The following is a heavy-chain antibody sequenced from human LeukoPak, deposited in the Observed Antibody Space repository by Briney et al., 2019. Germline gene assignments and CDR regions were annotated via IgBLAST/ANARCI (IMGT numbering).Heavy chain of an antibody. CDR3: ARGKWLRPFDY. CDR1: GGSFSGYY. Sequence: PSETLSLTCAVYGGSFSGYYWSWIRQPLGKGLEWIGEINHSGSTNYNPSLKSRVTISVDTSKNQFSLKLSSVTAADTAVYYCARGKWLRPFDYWGQGTLVTVSS. CDR2: INHSGST. D-gene: IGHD5-12*01. V-gene: IGHV4-34*01. J-gene: IGHJ4*02.